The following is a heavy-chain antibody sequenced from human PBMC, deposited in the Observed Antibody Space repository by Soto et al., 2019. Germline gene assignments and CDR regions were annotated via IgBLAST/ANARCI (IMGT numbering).Heavy chain of an antibody. J-gene: IGHJ5*02. V-gene: IGHV3-30*04. CDR3: ARAAYSSSWNWFDP. CDR2: ISYDGSLE. CDR1: GFNFRSYA. D-gene: IGHD6-13*01. Sequence: QVQLVESGGGVVQAGRSLRLSCAASGFNFRSYAIHWVRQAPGKGLEWVAVISYDGSLEHYADSVKGRFTISRDNSKNPAYLQTNSLRGVDTAVYYCARAAYSSSWNWFDPWGQGTLVTVSS.